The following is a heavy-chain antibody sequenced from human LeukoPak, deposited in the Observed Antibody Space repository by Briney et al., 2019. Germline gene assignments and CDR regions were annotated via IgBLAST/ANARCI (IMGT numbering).Heavy chain of an antibody. Sequence: SETLSLTWTVSGGSMSSSSYFWGWIRQPPGKGLEWIGSIYYSGSTYYNPSLKSRVTLSVDTSKNRFSLKLSSVTAADTAVYYCARRAKRYYFGMDVWGQGTTVTVSS. J-gene: IGHJ6*02. CDR2: IYYSGST. V-gene: IGHV4-39*01. CDR1: GGSMSSSSYF. CDR3: ARRAKRYYFGMDV.